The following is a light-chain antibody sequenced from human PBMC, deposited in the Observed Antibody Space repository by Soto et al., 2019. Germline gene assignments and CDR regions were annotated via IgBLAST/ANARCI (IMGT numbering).Light chain of an antibody. CDR1: QSVSSS. Sequence: EIVMTQSPVTLSVSPGERATLSCRASQSVSSSLAWYQQKPGQAPRLLIYAASTRATGIPARFSGSGSGTEFTLTISSLQSEDFAVYYCQQYNNWWTFGQGTKVDNK. V-gene: IGKV3-15*01. J-gene: IGKJ1*01. CDR3: QQYNNWWT. CDR2: AAS.